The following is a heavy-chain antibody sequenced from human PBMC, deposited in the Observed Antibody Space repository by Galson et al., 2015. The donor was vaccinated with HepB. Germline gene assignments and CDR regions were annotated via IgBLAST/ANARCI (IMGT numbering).Heavy chain of an antibody. CDR1: GFTFSSYA. CDR2: ISYDGSNK. J-gene: IGHJ1*01. D-gene: IGHD6-19*01. Sequence: SLRLSCAASGFTFSSYAMHWVRQAPGKGLEWVAVISYDGSNKYYADSVKGRFTISRDNSKNTLYLQMNSLRAEDTAVYYCARDQQWLVAHFQHWGQGTLATVSS. V-gene: IGHV3-30*04. CDR3: ARDQQWLVAHFQH.